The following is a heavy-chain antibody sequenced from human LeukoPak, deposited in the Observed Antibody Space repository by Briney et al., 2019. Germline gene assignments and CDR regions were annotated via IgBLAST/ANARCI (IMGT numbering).Heavy chain of an antibody. CDR2: IYSSGST. D-gene: IGHD3-10*01. V-gene: IGHV4-61*02. CDR3: ARDTGYYYGSGSYGY. J-gene: IGHJ4*02. Sequence: SQTLSLTCTVSGGSISSGGYYWSWIRQPAGEGLEWIGRIYSSGSTNYNPSLKSRVTISVDTSKNQFSLKLSSVTAADTAVYYCARDTGYYYGSGSYGYWGQGTLVTVSS. CDR1: GGSISSGGYY.